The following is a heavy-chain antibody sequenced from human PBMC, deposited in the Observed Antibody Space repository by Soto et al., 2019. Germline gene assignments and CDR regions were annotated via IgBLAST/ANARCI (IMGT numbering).Heavy chain of an antibody. Sequence: SETLSLTCTVSGDPLSSGSYYWSWIRQSPGKRLEWIAYIYYTGTTKYNPSLKSRVTISVDTSKNQFSLRLTSVTAADTAVYYCARAASQYFDLLSAFHPWGQGTLVTVSS. D-gene: IGHD3-9*01. CDR3: ARAASQYFDLLSAFHP. CDR2: IYYTGTT. CDR1: GDPLSSGSYY. J-gene: IGHJ5*02. V-gene: IGHV4-61*01.